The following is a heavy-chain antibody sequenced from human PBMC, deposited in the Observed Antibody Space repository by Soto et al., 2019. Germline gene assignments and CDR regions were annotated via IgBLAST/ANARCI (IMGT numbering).Heavy chain of an antibody. Sequence: ASVKVSCKASGYTFTSYGISWVRQAPGQGLEWMGWISAYNGNTNYAQKLQGRVTMTTDTSTSTAYMELRSLRSDDTAVYYCARVRDDYIWGSYGWFDPWGQGTLVTGSS. D-gene: IGHD3-16*01. CDR3: ARVRDDYIWGSYGWFDP. V-gene: IGHV1-18*01. CDR1: GYTFTSYG. CDR2: ISAYNGNT. J-gene: IGHJ5*02.